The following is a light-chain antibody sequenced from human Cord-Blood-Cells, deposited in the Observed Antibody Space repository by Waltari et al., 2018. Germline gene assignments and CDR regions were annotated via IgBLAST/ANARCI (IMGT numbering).Light chain of an antibody. CDR2: AAS. J-gene: IGKJ5*01. Sequence: DIQMTQSPSSLSASVGDRVTITCRASQSISSYLNWYQQKPGKAPKRLIYAASSLQSGVPSMCSGSGSGTEFTLTISSLQPENCATYYCQQSYSTPITFGQGTRLEIK. CDR3: QQSYSTPIT. CDR1: QSISSY. V-gene: IGKV1-39*01.